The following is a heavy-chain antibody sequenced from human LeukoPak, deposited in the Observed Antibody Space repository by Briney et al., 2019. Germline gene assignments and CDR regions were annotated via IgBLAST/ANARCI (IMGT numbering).Heavy chain of an antibody. CDR2: ISGSGGST. Sequence: GGSLRLSCAAPGFTFSSYAMSWVRQAPGKGLEWVSAISGSGGSTYYADSVKGRFTISRDNSKNTLYLQMNSLRAEDTAVYYCAKGLENSGYDSNYYYYYGMDVWGQGTTVTVSS. CDR1: GFTFSSYA. CDR3: AKGLENSGYDSNYYYYYGMDV. V-gene: IGHV3-23*01. J-gene: IGHJ6*02. D-gene: IGHD5-12*01.